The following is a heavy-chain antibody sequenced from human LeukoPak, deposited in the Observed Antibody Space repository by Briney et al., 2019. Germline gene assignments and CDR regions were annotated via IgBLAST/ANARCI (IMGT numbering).Heavy chain of an antibody. CDR2: IYYSGST. Sequence: PSETLSLTCTVSGGSISSYYWSWIRQPPGKELEWIGYIYYSGSTNYNPSLKSRVTISVDTSKNQFSLKLSSVTAADTAMYYCARLAHPSREYSSSSEAFDIWGQGTMVTVSS. D-gene: IGHD6-6*01. V-gene: IGHV4-59*01. J-gene: IGHJ3*02. CDR3: ARLAHPSREYSSSSEAFDI. CDR1: GGSISSYY.